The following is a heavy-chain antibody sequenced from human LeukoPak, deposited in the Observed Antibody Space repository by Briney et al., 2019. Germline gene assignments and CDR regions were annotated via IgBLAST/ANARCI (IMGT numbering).Heavy chain of an antibody. J-gene: IGHJ3*02. CDR1: GYTFTGYY. Sequence: GASVKVSCKASGYTFTGYYMHWVRQAPGQGLEWMGWINPNSGGTNYAQKFQGRVTMTRDTSISTAYMELSRLRSDDMAVYYCARGGRSGSYLDAFDIWGQGTMVTVPS. D-gene: IGHD3-10*01. V-gene: IGHV1-2*02. CDR3: ARGGRSGSYLDAFDI. CDR2: INPNSGGT.